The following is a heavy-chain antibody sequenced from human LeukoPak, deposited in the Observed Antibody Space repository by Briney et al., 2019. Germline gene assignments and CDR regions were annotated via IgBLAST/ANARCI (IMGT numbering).Heavy chain of an antibody. CDR3: ATTDGGSYYRYYFDY. CDR1: GFTFSSYA. J-gene: IGHJ4*02. Sequence: PGRSLRLSCAASGFTFSSYAMHWVRQAPGKGLEWVAVISYDGSNKYYADSVKGRLTISRDNSKNTLYLQMNSLRAEDTAVYYCATTDGGSYYRYYFDYWGQGTLVTVSS. D-gene: IGHD1-26*01. CDR2: ISYDGSNK. V-gene: IGHV3-30-3*01.